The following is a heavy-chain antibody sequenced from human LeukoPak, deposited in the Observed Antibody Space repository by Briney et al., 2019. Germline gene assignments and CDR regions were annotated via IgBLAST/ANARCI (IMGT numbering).Heavy chain of an antibody. CDR3: ARVYYDFWSGYNGYYFDY. D-gene: IGHD3-3*01. CDR2: IYPGDSDT. Sequence: GESLKISCKGSGYSFTSYWIGWVRQMPGKGLEWMGIIYPGDSDTRYSPSFQGQVTISADKSISTAYLQWSSLKASDTAMYYCARVYYDFWSGYNGYYFDYWGQGTLVTVSS. J-gene: IGHJ4*02. CDR1: GYSFTSYW. V-gene: IGHV5-51*01.